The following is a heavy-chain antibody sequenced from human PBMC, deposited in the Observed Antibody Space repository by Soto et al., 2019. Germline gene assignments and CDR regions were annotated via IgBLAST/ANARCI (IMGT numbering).Heavy chain of an antibody. CDR1: GFTFSSYA. CDR3: ARSGYYYDSSGSYYFDY. J-gene: IGHJ4*02. CDR2: ISYDGSNK. V-gene: IGHV3-30-3*01. Sequence: SGGSLRLSCAASGFTFSSYAMHWVRQAPGKGLEWVAVISYDGSNKYYADSVKGRFTISRDNSKNTLYLQMNSLRAEDTAVYYCARSGYYYDSSGSYYFDYWGQGTLVTVSS. D-gene: IGHD3-22*01.